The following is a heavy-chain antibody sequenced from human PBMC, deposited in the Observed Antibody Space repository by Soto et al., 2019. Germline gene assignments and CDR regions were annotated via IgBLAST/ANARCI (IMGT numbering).Heavy chain of an antibody. D-gene: IGHD3-10*01. V-gene: IGHV3-48*03. Sequence: GGSLRLSCAAYLFTFSSYEMNWVRQTPGKGLEWVSFISTSGRAKYYADSVRGRFTISRDNANNSLYLQMNSLRAEDTAIYYCARSGSPFDYWGQGALVTVSS. CDR3: ARSGSPFDY. J-gene: IGHJ4*02. CDR1: LFTFSSYE. CDR2: ISTSGRAK.